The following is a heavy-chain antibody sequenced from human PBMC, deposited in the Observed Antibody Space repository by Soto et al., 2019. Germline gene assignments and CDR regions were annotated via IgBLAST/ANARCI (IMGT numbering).Heavy chain of an antibody. Sequence: PSETLSLTCTVSGGSISSGDYYWSWIRQPPGKGLEWIGYIYYSGSTYYNPSLKSRVTISVDTSKNQFSLKLSSVTAADTAVYYCARASITMVRGVIIGVLTRFDYWGQGTLVTVSS. CDR2: IYYSGST. CDR1: GGSISSGDYY. D-gene: IGHD3-10*01. V-gene: IGHV4-30-4*01. CDR3: ARASITMVRGVIIGVLTRFDY. J-gene: IGHJ4*02.